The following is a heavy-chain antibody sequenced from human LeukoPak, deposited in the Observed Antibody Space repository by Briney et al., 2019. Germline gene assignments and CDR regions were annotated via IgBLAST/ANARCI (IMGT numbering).Heavy chain of an antibody. CDR1: GGSFSGYY. V-gene: IGHV4-34*01. CDR3: ARLYDSSGYYYGYYYGMYV. Sequence: PSETLSLTCAVYGGSFSGYYWSWIRQPPGKGLEWIGEINHSGSTNYKPSLKSRVTISVDTSKYQSSLKLSSVTAADTAVYYCARLYDSSGYYYGYYYGMYVWGQGTTVTVSS. J-gene: IGHJ6*02. CDR2: INHSGST. D-gene: IGHD3-22*01.